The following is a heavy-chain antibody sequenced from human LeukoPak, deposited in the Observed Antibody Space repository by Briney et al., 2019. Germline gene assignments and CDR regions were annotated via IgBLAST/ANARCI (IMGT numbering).Heavy chain of an antibody. D-gene: IGHD4-11*01. V-gene: IGHV4-39*07. CDR3: ARVVTAQNWFDP. CDR1: GGSISSSSYY. CDR2: IYYSGST. J-gene: IGHJ5*02. Sequence: SETLSLTCTVSGGSISSSSYYWGWIRQPPGKGLEWIGSIYYSGSTYYNPSLKSRVTISVDTSKNQFSLKLSSVTAADTAVYYCARVVTAQNWFDPWGQGTLVTVSS.